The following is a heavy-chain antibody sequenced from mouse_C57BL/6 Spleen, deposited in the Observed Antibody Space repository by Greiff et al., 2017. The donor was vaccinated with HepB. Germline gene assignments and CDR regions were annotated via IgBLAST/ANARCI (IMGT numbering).Heavy chain of an antibody. J-gene: IGHJ2*01. CDR3: AREITTVVAKWDY. CDR1: GYTFTSYW. Sequence: QVQLQQSGAELVKPGASVKLSCKASGYTFTSYWMHWVKQRPGQGLEWIGMIHPNSGSTNYNEKFKSKATLTVDKSSSTAYMQLSSLTSEDSAVYYCAREITTVVAKWDYWGQGTTLTVSS. CDR2: IHPNSGST. D-gene: IGHD1-1*01. V-gene: IGHV1-64*01.